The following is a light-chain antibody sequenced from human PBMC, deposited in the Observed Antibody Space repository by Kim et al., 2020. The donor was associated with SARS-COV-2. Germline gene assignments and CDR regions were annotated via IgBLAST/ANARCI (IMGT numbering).Light chain of an antibody. CDR1: KSMTNY. J-gene: IGKJ1*01. Sequence: AYVGDRVTITCRASKSMTNYLNWYQQKPGKAPKLIIYAASSLQTGVPSRFSGSGSGRDFTLTISNLQPEDFATYDCQQTYSTPRTFGQGTKVEIK. CDR2: AAS. CDR3: QQTYSTPRT. V-gene: IGKV1-39*01.